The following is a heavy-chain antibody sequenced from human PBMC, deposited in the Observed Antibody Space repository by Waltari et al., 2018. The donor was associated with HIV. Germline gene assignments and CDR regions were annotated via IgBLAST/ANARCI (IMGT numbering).Heavy chain of an antibody. CDR3: ASIAYCGGDCYPRGMDV. V-gene: IGHV3-66*01. CDR1: GFTVRSDY. J-gene: IGHJ6*02. D-gene: IGHD2-21*02. Sequence: EMQLVESGGGLVQPGGSLSPAGAASGFTVRSDYITRVRQAPGKGLEWVSVIYSGGSTYYADSVKGRFTISRDNSKNTLYLQMNSLRAEDTAVYYCASIAYCGGDCYPRGMDVWGQGTTVTVSS. CDR2: IYSGGST.